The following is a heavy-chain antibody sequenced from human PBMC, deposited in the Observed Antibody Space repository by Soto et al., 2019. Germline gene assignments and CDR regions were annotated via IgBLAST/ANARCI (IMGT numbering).Heavy chain of an antibody. CDR3: ARGWGGYFQH. CDR2: IYYSGST. Sequence: QVQLQESGPGLVKPSETLSLTCTVCGGSISSYYWSWIRQPPGKGLEWIGYIYYSGSTNYNPSLKSRVTISVDTSKNQFSLKLSSVTAADTAVYYCARGWGGYFQHWGQGTLVTVSS. J-gene: IGHJ1*01. D-gene: IGHD7-27*01. V-gene: IGHV4-59*01. CDR1: GGSISSYY.